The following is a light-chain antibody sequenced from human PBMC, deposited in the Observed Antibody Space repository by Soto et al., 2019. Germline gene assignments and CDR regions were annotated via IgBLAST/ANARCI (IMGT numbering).Light chain of an antibody. Sequence: DIQMTQSPSTLSASVGDRVTITCRASQSISDWLAWFRQKPGKAPKLLIYKASTLKSGVPSRFSGSGSGTEFTLTISSLQPDDFATYYCQHYNSYSEAFGQGTKVDIK. CDR1: QSISDW. J-gene: IGKJ1*01. V-gene: IGKV1-5*03. CDR3: QHYNSYSEA. CDR2: KAS.